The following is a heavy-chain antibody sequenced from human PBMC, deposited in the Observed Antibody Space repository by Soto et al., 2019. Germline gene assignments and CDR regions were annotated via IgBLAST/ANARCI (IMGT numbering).Heavy chain of an antibody. D-gene: IGHD6-6*01. J-gene: IGHJ4*02. CDR3: AKGFIAARLGDY. CDR2: TDPSDSYT. CDR1: GYSFTSYW. V-gene: IGHV5-10-1*01. Sequence: PGESLKISCKGSGYSFTSYWISWVRQMPGKGLEWMGRTDPSDSYTNYSPSFQGHVTISADKSISTAYLQWSSLKASDTAMYYCAKGFIAARLGDYWGQGTLVTVSS.